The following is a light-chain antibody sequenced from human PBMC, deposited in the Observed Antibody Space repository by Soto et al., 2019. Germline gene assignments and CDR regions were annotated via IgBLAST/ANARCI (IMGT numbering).Light chain of an antibody. CDR2: DAS. Sequence: ESVLTQSPGTLSLSPGERATLSCRASQRISNSYLAWYQQKPGQAPRLLLYDASSRATGIPDRVSGSGSGTDFTLTISRLEPEDFAVYYCQQYARPPFAFGQGTKVEIK. CDR3: QQYARPPFA. V-gene: IGKV3-20*01. J-gene: IGKJ2*01. CDR1: QRISNSY.